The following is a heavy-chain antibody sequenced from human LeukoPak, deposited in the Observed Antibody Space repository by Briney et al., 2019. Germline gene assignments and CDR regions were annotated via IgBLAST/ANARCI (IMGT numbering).Heavy chain of an antibody. Sequence: SETLSLTCTVSGGSISSYYWSWMRQSPGKGLEWIGYIHYSGSTNYNPSLKSRVTISLDTSKNQFSLQLRSVTAADTAVYYCASAEWNYARWGQGTLVTVSS. J-gene: IGHJ4*02. D-gene: IGHD1-7*01. CDR3: ASAEWNYAR. CDR2: IHYSGST. CDR1: GGSISSYY. V-gene: IGHV4-59*08.